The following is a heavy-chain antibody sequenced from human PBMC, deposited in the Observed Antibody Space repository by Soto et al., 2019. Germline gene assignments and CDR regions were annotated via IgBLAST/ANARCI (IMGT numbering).Heavy chain of an antibody. CDR2: IYYTGRT. CDR1: GGYISDYG. V-gene: IGHV4-59*01. Sequence: SETLSLTCTVAGGYISDYGWSWIRQPPGKGLEWIAYIYYTGRTFYNPSLKGRVTISVDTSKNQFSLKLSSVTAADTAVYYCARKSSIYSTWPLLDPWGQGTLVTVSS. D-gene: IGHD6-13*01. CDR3: ARKSSIYSTWPLLDP. J-gene: IGHJ5*02.